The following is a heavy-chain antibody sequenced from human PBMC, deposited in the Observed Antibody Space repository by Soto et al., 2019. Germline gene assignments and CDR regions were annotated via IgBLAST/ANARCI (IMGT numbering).Heavy chain of an antibody. CDR3: ARDRYDFWSGYADWYFDL. Sequence: VQLVESGGGLVKPGGSLRLSCAASGFTFSDYYMSWIRQAPGKGLEWVSYISSSGSTIYYADSVKGRFTISRDNAKNSLYLQMNSLRAEDTAVYYCARDRYDFWSGYADWYFDLWGRGTLVTVSS. CDR2: ISSSGSTI. D-gene: IGHD3-3*01. CDR1: GFTFSDYY. J-gene: IGHJ2*01. V-gene: IGHV3-11*01.